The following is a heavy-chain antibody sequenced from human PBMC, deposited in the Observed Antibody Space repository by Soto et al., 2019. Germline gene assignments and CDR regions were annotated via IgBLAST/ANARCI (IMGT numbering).Heavy chain of an antibody. CDR1: GFTFTSSA. CDR3: ARGFSELSWSGYCDY. V-gene: IGHV1-18*01. Sequence: ASVKVSCKASGFTFTSSAVQWVRQARGQRLEWMGWISVGSGNTNYAQKLQGRVTMTTDTSTSTAYMELRSLRSDDTAVYYCARGFSELSWSGYCDYWGQGTLVTVSS. J-gene: IGHJ4*02. D-gene: IGHD3-3*01. CDR2: ISVGSGNT.